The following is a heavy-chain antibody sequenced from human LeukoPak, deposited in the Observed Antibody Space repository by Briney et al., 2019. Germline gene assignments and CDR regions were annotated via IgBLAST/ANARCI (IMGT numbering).Heavy chain of an antibody. J-gene: IGHJ1*01. Sequence: SESLSLSCTVSDDSITSYYWSWIRQPPGKGLEWIGYTSYSGNTNHNPSLQSRVTVSLDTSKNQFSLKVNSVTAADTAVYYCARHLSSSGNGFQYWGQGTLVTVSS. V-gene: IGHV4-59*08. D-gene: IGHD6-25*01. CDR1: DDSITSYY. CDR3: ARHLSSSGNGFQY. CDR2: TSYSGNT.